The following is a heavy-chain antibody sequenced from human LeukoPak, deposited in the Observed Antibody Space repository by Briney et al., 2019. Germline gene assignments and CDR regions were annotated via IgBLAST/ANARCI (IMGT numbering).Heavy chain of an antibody. CDR1: GYTFTSYY. Sequence: ASVKVSCKASGYTFTSYYMHWVRQAPGQGLEWMGIINPSGGSTSHAQKFQGRVTMTRDTSTSTVYMELSSLRSEDTAVYYCASLRIAAAGDDAFDIWGQGTMVTVSS. D-gene: IGHD6-13*01. CDR2: INPSGGST. J-gene: IGHJ3*02. CDR3: ASLRIAAAGDDAFDI. V-gene: IGHV1-46*01.